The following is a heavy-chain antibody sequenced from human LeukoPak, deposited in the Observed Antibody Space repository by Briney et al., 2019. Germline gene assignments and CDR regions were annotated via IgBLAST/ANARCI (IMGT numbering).Heavy chain of an antibody. V-gene: IGHV4-39*07. CDR2: IYYSGST. CDR3: ARGAIRGVDAFNI. CDR1: GGSISSSSYY. D-gene: IGHD1-26*01. Sequence: SETLSLTCTVSGGSISSSSYYWGWIRQPPGKGLEWIGSIYYSGSTYYNPSLKSRVTISVDTSKNQFSLKLSSVTAADTAVYYYARGAIRGVDAFNIWGQGTMVTVSS. J-gene: IGHJ3*02.